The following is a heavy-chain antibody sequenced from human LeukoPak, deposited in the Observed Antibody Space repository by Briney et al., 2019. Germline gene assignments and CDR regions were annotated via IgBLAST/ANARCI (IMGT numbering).Heavy chain of an antibody. CDR1: GGSISSGSYY. J-gene: IGHJ4*02. D-gene: IGHD1-26*01. CDR2: IYTSGST. Sequence: SETLSLTCTVSGGSISSGSYYWSWIRQPAGKGLEWIGRIYTSGSTNYNPSLKSRVTMSVDTSKNQFSLKLSSVTAADTAVYYCASGSYYETLDYWGQGTLVTVSS. CDR3: ASGSYYETLDY. V-gene: IGHV4-61*02.